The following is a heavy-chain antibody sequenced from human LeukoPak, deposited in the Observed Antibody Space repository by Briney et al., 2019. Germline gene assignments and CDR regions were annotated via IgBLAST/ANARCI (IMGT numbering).Heavy chain of an antibody. J-gene: IGHJ4*02. Sequence: GGSLRLSCAASGFTFSSYGMNWVRQAPGKGLEWLSYISSSSITIYYADSVKGRFTISRDNAKNSLYLQMDSLTVEDTGVYYCATDPGGGRWWALQYWGQGTLAIVSS. CDR3: ATDPGGGRWWALQY. CDR1: GFTFSSYG. D-gene: IGHD2-21*01. V-gene: IGHV3-48*01. CDR2: ISSSSITI.